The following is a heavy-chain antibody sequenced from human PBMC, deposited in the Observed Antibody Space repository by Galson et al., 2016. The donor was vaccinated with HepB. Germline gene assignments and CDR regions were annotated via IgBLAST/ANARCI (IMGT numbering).Heavy chain of an antibody. Sequence: SETLSLTCSVSGASISNSNSYWGWIRQSPGKGLEWLGTLYYSGNTYYNPSLKSRVTVSLDTSKNQFSLKVTSMTAADTAVYFCARESSAMSFDYWGQGTLVIVSS. CDR2: LYYSGNT. CDR1: GASISNSNSY. D-gene: IGHD3-10*01. V-gene: IGHV4-39*07. J-gene: IGHJ4*02. CDR3: ARESSAMSFDY.